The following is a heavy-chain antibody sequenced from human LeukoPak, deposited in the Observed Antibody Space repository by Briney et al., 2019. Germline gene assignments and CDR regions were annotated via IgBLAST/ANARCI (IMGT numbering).Heavy chain of an antibody. J-gene: IGHJ4*02. CDR2: INHSGST. D-gene: IGHD3-10*01. CDR3: ARLDTGFDY. Sequence: SETLSLTCAVYGGSFSGYYWSWIRQPPGKGLEWIGEINHSGSTNYNPSLKSRVTISVDTSKNQFSLKLSSVTAADTAVYYCARLDTGFDYWGQGTLVTVSS. V-gene: IGHV4-34*01. CDR1: GGSFSGYY.